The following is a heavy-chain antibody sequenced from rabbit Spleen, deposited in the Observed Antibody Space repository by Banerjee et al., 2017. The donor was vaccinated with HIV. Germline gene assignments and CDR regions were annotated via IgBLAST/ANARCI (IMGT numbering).Heavy chain of an antibody. CDR2: INGGSSDKT. Sequence: QSLEESGGDLVKPGASLTLTCTASGFSFSNNYYMWWVRQAPGKGLEWIAYINGGSSDKTSHASWAKGRFTISKTSSTTVTLQMTSLTAADTATYFCARDTGSSFSSYGMDLWGPGTLVTVS. D-gene: IGHD8-1*01. V-gene: IGHV1S40*01. CDR3: ARDTGSSFSSYGMDL. CDR1: GFSFSNNYY. J-gene: IGHJ6*01.